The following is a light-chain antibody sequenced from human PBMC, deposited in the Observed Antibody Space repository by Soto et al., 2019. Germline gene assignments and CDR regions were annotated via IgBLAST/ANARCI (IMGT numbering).Light chain of an antibody. CDR3: CSSAPESTYV. V-gene: IGLV2-23*01. CDR1: SSDVGAYNS. CDR2: KGT. J-gene: IGLJ1*01. Sequence: QSVLAQPASVSGSPGQSITISCTGTSSDVGAYNSVSWYQQHPHRAPQVIIYKGTQRPSGVSNRFSGSTSGNAASLTISALQAGGEADYFCCSSAPESTYVFGNGTKGTVL.